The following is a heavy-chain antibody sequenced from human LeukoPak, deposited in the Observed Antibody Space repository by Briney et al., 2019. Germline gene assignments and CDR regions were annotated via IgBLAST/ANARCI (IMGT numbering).Heavy chain of an antibody. CDR2: ISYGGRNK. J-gene: IGHJ4*02. D-gene: IGHD6-19*01. V-gene: IGHV3-30*18. Sequence: PGGSLRLSCAASGFPFSNYGMHWVRQAPGKGLEWVAVISYGGRNKYYADSVKGRFTISRDNSQNTLSLQMNSLRAEDTAVYYCVKDGDDSGWNYFDYWGQGTLVTVSS. CDR3: VKDGDDSGWNYFDY. CDR1: GFPFSNYG.